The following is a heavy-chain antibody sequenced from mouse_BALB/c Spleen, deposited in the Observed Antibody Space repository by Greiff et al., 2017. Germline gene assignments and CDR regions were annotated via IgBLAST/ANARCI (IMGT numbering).Heavy chain of an antibody. V-gene: IGHV1-7*01. CDR2: INPSTGYT. J-gene: IGHJ2*01. D-gene: IGHD3-1*01. CDR3: ARSVSSGYFDY. Sequence: VKLMESGAELAKPGASVKMSCKASGYTFTSYWMHWVKQRPGQGLEWIGYINPSTGYTEYNQKFKDKATLTADKSSSTAYMQLSSLTSEDSAVYYCARSVSSGYFDYWGQGTTLTVSS. CDR1: GYTFTSYW.